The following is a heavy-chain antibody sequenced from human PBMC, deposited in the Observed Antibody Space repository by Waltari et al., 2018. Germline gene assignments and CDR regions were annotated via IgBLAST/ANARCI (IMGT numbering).Heavy chain of an antibody. CDR2: IIHTGSS. CDR1: NGSSSRYF. CDR3: ARRGISVAVEFDS. Sequence: VHLQQWGAGLLKPSETLSLTCAVYNGSSSRYFWSWVRQSPGKGLEWIGEIIHTGSSNYNPAPKSRVTISVDTSKNQFSLQVRSVTAADTAVYYCARRGISVAVEFDSWGQGTLVTVSS. V-gene: IGHV4-34*12. D-gene: IGHD6-19*01. J-gene: IGHJ5*01.